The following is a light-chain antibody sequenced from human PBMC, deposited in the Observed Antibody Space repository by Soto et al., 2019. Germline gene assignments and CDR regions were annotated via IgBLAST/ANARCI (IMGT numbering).Light chain of an antibody. J-gene: IGKJ4*01. CDR2: GAS. Sequence: EIVMTQSPATLSVSPGERATLSCRASQSVSNNLAWYQQKPGQAPRILIYGASTRDTGIPARFSGSRSGTEFTLTISSLQAEDFAVYYCQQYNTWSPLTFGGGTKVETK. V-gene: IGKV3-15*01. CDR3: QQYNTWSPLT. CDR1: QSVSNN.